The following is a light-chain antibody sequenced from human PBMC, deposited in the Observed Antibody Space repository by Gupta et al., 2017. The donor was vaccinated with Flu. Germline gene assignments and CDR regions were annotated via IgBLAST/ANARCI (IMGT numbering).Light chain of an antibody. J-gene: IGLJ3*02. Sequence: SVTISCTGTSSDFVNYNRVSWYQKPPGTAPKLMIYEVSRRPSGVPDRFSGSKAGNTASLTISGLQAEDEADYYCSLYTSSSTWVFGGGTKLTVL. CDR2: EVS. CDR3: SLYTSSSTWV. V-gene: IGLV2-18*01. CDR1: SSDFVNYNR.